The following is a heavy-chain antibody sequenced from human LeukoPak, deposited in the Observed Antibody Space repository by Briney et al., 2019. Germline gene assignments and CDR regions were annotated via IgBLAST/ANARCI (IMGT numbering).Heavy chain of an antibody. CDR2: ISWNSGSI. CDR3: AKDLVLGGTTGFDY. J-gene: IGHJ4*02. CDR1: GFTFDDYA. V-gene: IGHV3-9*01. D-gene: IGHD3-16*01. Sequence: PGRSLRLSCAASGFTFDDYAMHWVRQAPGKGLKWVSGISWNSGSIGYADSVKGRFTISRDNAKNSLYLQMNSLRAEDTALYYCAKDLVLGGTTGFDYWGQGALVTVSS.